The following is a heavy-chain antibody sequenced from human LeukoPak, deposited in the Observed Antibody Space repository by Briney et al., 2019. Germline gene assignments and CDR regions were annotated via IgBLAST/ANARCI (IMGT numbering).Heavy chain of an antibody. CDR1: GFTVSSNY. V-gene: IGHV3-53*01. CDR3: ILTTVTTSVEY. J-gene: IGHJ4*02. CDR2: IYNGVSI. Sequence: GGSLRLSCAASGFTVSSNYMNWVRQAPGKGREWVSVIYNGVSIHYADSVKGRFTISSDNSKNTVYLQMNSLRAKDTAVYYCILTTVTTSVEYWGQGTLVTVSS. D-gene: IGHD4-17*01.